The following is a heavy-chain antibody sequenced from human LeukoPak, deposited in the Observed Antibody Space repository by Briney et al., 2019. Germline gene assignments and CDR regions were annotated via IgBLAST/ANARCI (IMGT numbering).Heavy chain of an antibody. Sequence: HAGGSLRLSCAASGFTFSSYEMNWVGQAPGKGLEWVSYISSSGSTIYYADSVKGRFTISRDNAKNSLYLQMNSLRAEDTAVYYCASFTVVTLDAFDTWGQGTMVTVSS. CDR3: ASFTVVTLDAFDT. CDR2: ISSSGSTI. D-gene: IGHD4-23*01. V-gene: IGHV3-48*03. CDR1: GFTFSSYE. J-gene: IGHJ3*02.